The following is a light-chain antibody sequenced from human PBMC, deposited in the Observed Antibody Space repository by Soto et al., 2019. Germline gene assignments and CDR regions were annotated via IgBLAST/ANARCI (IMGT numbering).Light chain of an antibody. Sequence: EIVMTQSPATLSVSPGERATLSGRSSQSVSSNLAWYQQKPGQAPRLLIYGASARATAIPARFSGSGSGTEFTLTISSLQSEDFAVYYCQQYNTWPRTFGQGTKVEFK. CDR1: QSVSSN. V-gene: IGKV3-15*01. CDR2: GAS. CDR3: QQYNTWPRT. J-gene: IGKJ1*01.